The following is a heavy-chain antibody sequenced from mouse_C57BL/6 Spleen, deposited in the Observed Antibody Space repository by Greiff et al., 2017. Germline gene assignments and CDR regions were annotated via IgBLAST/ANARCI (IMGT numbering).Heavy chain of an antibody. J-gene: IGHJ3*01. CDR2: INPSTGGT. CDR3: AREYDYDGAWFAY. Sequence: DVKLQESGPELVKPGASVKISCKASGYSFTGYYMNWVKQSPEKSLEWIGEINPSTGGTTYNQKFKAKATLTVDKSSSTAYMQLKSLTSEDSAVYYCAREYDYDGAWFAYWGQGTLVTVSA. D-gene: IGHD2-4*01. CDR1: GYSFTGYY. V-gene: IGHV1-42*01.